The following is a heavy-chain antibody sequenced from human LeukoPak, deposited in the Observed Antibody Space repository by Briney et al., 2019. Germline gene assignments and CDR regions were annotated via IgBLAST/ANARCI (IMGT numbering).Heavy chain of an antibody. CDR2: ISSSGSTI. CDR1: GFTFSDYY. D-gene: IGHD5-18*01. CDR3: AKIHSYPDY. V-gene: IGHV3-11*01. J-gene: IGHJ4*02. Sequence: KPGGSLRLSCAASGFTFSDYYMSWIRQAPGKGLEWVSYISSSGSTIYYADSVKGRFTISRDNSKNTLYLQMNSLRAEDTAAYYCAKIHSYPDYWGQGTLVTVSS.